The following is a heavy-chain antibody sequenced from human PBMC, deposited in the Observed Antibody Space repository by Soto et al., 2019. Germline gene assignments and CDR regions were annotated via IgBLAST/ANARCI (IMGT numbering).Heavy chain of an antibody. Sequence: EVQLLESGGGLVQPGGSLRLSCAASGFTFSSYAMNWVRQAPGKGLEWVSTISFSGVNRHYADSVKGRFTISRDNSTNTLYLQMNSLRAEDTAIYYCAKVGSGSYSAHSWCQGTLVTVSS. CDR1: GFTFSSYA. J-gene: IGHJ4*02. CDR2: ISFSGVNR. CDR3: AKVGSGSYSAHS. V-gene: IGHV3-23*01. D-gene: IGHD3-10*01.